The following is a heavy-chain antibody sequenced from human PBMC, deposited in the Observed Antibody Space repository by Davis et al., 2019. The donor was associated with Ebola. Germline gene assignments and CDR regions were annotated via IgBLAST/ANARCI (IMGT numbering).Heavy chain of an antibody. CDR1: GGSISRGGSY. Sequence: PSETLSLTCTVSGGSISRGGSYWSWIRQHPGKGLEWIGYIYYSGSTYYNPSLKSRVTISLDTSKNQFSLNLRSVTAADTAVYYCARDLSLHQGPIGLPPGTLLQEHLWG. J-gene: IGHJ6*01. V-gene: IGHV4-31*03. CDR3: ARDLSLHQGPIGLPPGTLLQEHL. CDR2: IYYSGST.